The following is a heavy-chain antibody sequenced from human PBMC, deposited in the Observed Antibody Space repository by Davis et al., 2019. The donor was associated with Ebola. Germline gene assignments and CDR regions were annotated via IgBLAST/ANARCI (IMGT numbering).Heavy chain of an antibody. CDR3: AKDLAVVRVWYYGMDV. J-gene: IGHJ6*02. CDR1: GFTFSSYS. D-gene: IGHD4-23*01. V-gene: IGHV3-21*01. CDR2: ISSSSSYI. Sequence: GESLKISCAASGFTFSSYSMNWVRQAPGKGLEWVSSISSSSSYIYYADSVKGRFTISRDNSKNTLYLQMNSLRAEDTAVYYCAKDLAVVRVWYYGMDVWGQGTTVTVSS.